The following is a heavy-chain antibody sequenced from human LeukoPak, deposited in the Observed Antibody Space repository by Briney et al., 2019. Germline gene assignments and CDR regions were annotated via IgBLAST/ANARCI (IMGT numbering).Heavy chain of an antibody. V-gene: IGHV3-7*04. CDR1: GFTFRSYE. J-gene: IGHJ4*02. CDR2: IKKDGSEE. Sequence: PGGSLRLSCAASGFTFRSYEMNWVRQAPGKGLEWVANIKKDGSEEYYVDSVKGRFTISRDNAKNSLYLQMNSLRAEDTAVYYCVREQFLGAAAGQGGSYDYWGQGTLVTVSS. CDR3: VREQFLGAAAGQGGSYDY. D-gene: IGHD6-13*01.